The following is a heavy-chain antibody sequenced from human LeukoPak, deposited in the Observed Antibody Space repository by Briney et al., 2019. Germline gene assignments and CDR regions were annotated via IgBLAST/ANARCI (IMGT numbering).Heavy chain of an antibody. CDR3: AKSDRGHDAFDI. V-gene: IGHV3-23*01. J-gene: IGHJ3*02. CDR1: GFTFSSYA. CDR2: ISGSGGST. Sequence: PGGSLGLSCAASGFTFSSYAMSWVRQAPGKGLEWVSAISGSGGSTYYADSVKGRFTISRDNSKNTLYLQMNSLRAEDTAVYYCAKSDRGHDAFDIWGQGTMVTVSS. D-gene: IGHD1-14*01.